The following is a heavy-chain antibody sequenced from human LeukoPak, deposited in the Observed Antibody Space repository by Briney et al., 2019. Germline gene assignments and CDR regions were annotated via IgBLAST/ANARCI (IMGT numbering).Heavy chain of an antibody. J-gene: IGHJ5*02. CDR1: GYTFTSYG. D-gene: IGHD4-17*01. V-gene: IGHV1-18*01. CDR2: ISAYNGNT. CDR3: ARDHRDYGDYVSWFDP. Sequence: ASVQVSCKASGYTFTSYGISWVRQAPGQGLEWMGWISAYNGNTNYAQKLQGRVTMTTDTSTSTAYMELRSLRSDDTAVYYCARDHRDYGDYVSWFDPWGQGTLVTVSS.